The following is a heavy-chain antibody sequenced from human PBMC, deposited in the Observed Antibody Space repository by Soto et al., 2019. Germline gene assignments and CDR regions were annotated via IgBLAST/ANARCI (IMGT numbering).Heavy chain of an antibody. CDR1: GFTFSSYW. D-gene: IGHD1-26*01. Sequence: GGSLRLSCAASGFTFSSYWMHWVRQAPGKGLVWVSSIETDGSSTSYADSVKGRFTVSRDNAKRSLYLQMSSLRVEDTAVYYCVRGLYTGSPHFFYWGQGTLVTVSS. CDR2: IETDGSST. CDR3: VRGLYTGSPHFFY. J-gene: IGHJ4*02. V-gene: IGHV3-74*01.